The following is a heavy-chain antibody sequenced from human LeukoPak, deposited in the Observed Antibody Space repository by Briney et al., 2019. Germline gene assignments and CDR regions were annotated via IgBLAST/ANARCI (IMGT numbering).Heavy chain of an antibody. D-gene: IGHD3-22*01. CDR2: IRYDGSNK. V-gene: IGHV3-30*02. CDR3: AKGMNYYDSSGYWGEAFDI. J-gene: IGHJ3*02. Sequence: GGSLRLSCAASGFTFSSYGMHWVRQAPGKGLEWVAFIRYDGSNKYYADSVKGRFTISRDNSKNTLYLQMNSLRAEDTAVYYCAKGMNYYDSSGYWGEAFDIWGQGTMVTVSS. CDR1: GFTFSSYG.